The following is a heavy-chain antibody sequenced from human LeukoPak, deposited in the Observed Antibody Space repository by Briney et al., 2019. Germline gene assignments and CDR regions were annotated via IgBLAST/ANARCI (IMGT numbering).Heavy chain of an antibody. CDR3: AKLAWNDGSYYFDY. V-gene: IGHV3-30*18. CDR1: GFDFTYYA. D-gene: IGHD1-1*01. CDR2: VSYDGNDG. Sequence: GGSLRLSCIGSGFDFTYYAIYWVRQAPGKGLEWVAVVSYDGNDGYYADSVKGRFSISRDNSQNTVTLQMSNLRVDDTAIYYCAKLAWNDGSYYFDYWGQGTLVTVSS. J-gene: IGHJ4*02.